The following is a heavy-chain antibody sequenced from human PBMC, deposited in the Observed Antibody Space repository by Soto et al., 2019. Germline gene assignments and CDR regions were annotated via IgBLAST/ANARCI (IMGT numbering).Heavy chain of an antibody. CDR2: ISSDSRTI. CDR1: GFSLSDYA. D-gene: IGHD3-3*01. CDR3: ARIKLVEWFFINVDVYDMDV. V-gene: IGHV3-48*02. J-gene: IGHJ6*02. Sequence: PGGSLRLSCVASGFSLSDYAVNWVRQAPGKGLEWVLFISSDSRTIYYADSVEGRFTVSRDNARNSVSLQMDSLRDEDAAVYYCARIKLVEWFFINVDVYDMDVWGQGTPVTSP.